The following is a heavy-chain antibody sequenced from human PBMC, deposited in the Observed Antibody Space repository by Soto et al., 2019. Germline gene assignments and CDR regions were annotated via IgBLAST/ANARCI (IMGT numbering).Heavy chain of an antibody. D-gene: IGHD1-26*01. CDR1: GYTFTSYD. V-gene: IGHV1-8*01. J-gene: IGHJ3*02. CDR3: AADSGAEDAFDI. Sequence: ASVKVSCKASGYTFTSYDINWVRQATGQGLEWMGWMNPNSGNTGYAQKFQGRVTMTSNTSISTAYMELSSLRSEDTAVYYCAADSGAEDAFDIWGQGTMVTVSS. CDR2: MNPNSGNT.